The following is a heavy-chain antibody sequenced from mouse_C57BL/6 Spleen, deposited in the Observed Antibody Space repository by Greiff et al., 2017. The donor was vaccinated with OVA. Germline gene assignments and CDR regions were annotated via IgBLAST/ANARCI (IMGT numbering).Heavy chain of an antibody. CDR1: GYTFTTYP. J-gene: IGHJ3*01. CDR2: FHPYNDDT. V-gene: IGHV1-47*01. Sequence: VQLQQSGAELVRPGASVKMSCKASGYTFTTYPIGWMKQNHGKSLEWIGNFHPYNDDTKYNEKFKGKATLTVEKSSSTVYLELSRLTADDSAVYYCARGGDYDDGTFAYWGQGTLVTVSA. D-gene: IGHD2-4*01. CDR3: ARGGDYDDGTFAY.